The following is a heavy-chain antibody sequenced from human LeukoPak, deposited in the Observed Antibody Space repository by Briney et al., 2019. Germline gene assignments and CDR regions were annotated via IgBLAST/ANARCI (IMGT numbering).Heavy chain of an antibody. CDR2: ISYDGSNK. Sequence: QTGGSLRLSCAASGFTFSSYAMHWVRQAPGKGLEWVAVISYDGSNKYYADSVKGRFTISRDNSKNTLYLQMNSLRAEDTAVYYCARGKYYYDSSGYGYFDYWGQGTLVTVSS. J-gene: IGHJ4*02. D-gene: IGHD3-22*01. CDR1: GFTFSSYA. V-gene: IGHV3-30-3*01. CDR3: ARGKYYYDSSGYGYFDY.